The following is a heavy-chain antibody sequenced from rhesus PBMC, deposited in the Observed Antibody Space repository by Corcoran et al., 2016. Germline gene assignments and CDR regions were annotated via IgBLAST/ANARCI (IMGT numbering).Heavy chain of an antibody. D-gene: IGHD3-16*01. CDR1: GGSISNNY. CDR2: IYGSIGST. CDR3: ARDLYSGNYYYFDY. Sequence: QVQLQESGPGLVKPSETLSLTCAVSGGSISNNYWSWIRQPPGKGLEWIGYIYGSIGSTYYKPSRKSRVTISTDTSKNQFSLKLSSVTAADTAVYDCARDLYSGNYYYFDYWGQGVLVTVSS. J-gene: IGHJ4*01. V-gene: IGHV4-160*01.